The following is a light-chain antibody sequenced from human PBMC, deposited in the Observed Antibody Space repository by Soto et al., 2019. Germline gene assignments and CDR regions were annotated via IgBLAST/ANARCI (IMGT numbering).Light chain of an antibody. V-gene: IGKV1-12*01. CDR3: QHANNFPLT. CDR2: AAS. J-gene: IGKJ4*01. CDR1: QGINNW. Sequence: DIQMTQSPSSVSASVGDTVSITCRASQGINNWLAWYQQKPGKAPQLLIYAASSLQSGVPSRFSGSGFGTDFTLTITSLQPEDFATYFCQHANNFPLTFGGGTKIEIK.